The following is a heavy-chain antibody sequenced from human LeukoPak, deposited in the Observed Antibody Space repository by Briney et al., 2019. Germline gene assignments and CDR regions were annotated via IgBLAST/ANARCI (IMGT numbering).Heavy chain of an antibody. CDR3: AKHPLAAVAGQFDY. CDR2: ISGSGGST. CDR1: GFTFSSYA. Sequence: GGSLRLSCAASGFTFSSYAMSWVRQAPGKGLEWVSAISGSGGSTYYADSLQGWFTISRDNSKNTLYLQMNSLRAEDTAVYYCAKHPLAAVAGQFDYWGQGTLVTVSS. D-gene: IGHD6-19*01. V-gene: IGHV3-23*01. J-gene: IGHJ4*02.